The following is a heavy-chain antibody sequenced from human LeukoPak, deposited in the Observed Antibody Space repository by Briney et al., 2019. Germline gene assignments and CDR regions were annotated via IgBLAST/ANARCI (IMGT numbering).Heavy chain of an antibody. CDR3: AKGLGYSYGYFDY. CDR2: ITWNGGST. Sequence: GGSLRLSCAASGFTFDDYGMSWVRQAPGKGLEWVSGITWNGGSTGYADSVKGRFTISRDNAKNSLYLQMNSLRAEDTAVYYCAKGLGYSYGYFDYWGQGTLVTVSS. V-gene: IGHV3-20*04. D-gene: IGHD5-18*01. CDR1: GFTFDDYG. J-gene: IGHJ4*02.